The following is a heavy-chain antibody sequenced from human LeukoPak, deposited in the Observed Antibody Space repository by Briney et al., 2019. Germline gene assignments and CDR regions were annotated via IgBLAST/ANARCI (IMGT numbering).Heavy chain of an antibody. J-gene: IGHJ5*02. D-gene: IGHD6-13*01. CDR1: GGSFSGYY. Sequence: SETLSLTCAVYGGSFSGYYWSWIRQPPGKGLEWIGEINHSGSTNYNPSLKSRVTISVDTSKNQFSLKLSSVTAAGTAVYYCARSYSSSWSGGWFDPWGQGTLVTVSS. CDR2: INHSGST. V-gene: IGHV4-34*01. CDR3: ARSYSSSWSGGWFDP.